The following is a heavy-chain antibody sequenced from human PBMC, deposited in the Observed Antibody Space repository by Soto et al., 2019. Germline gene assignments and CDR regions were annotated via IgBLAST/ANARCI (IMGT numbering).Heavy chain of an antibody. CDR3: ASRDYVWGSYRYSHFDY. Sequence: GASVKVSCKASGGTFSSYAISWVRQAPGQGLEWMGGIIPIFGTANYAQKFQGRVTITADKSTSTAYMELSSLRSEDTAVYYCASRDYVWGSYRYSHFDYWGQGTLVTVSS. V-gene: IGHV1-69*06. D-gene: IGHD3-16*02. CDR1: GGTFSSYA. CDR2: IIPIFGTA. J-gene: IGHJ4*02.